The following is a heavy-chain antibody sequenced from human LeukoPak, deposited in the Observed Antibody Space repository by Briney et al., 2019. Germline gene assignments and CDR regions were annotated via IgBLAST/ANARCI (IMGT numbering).Heavy chain of an antibody. D-gene: IGHD3-9*01. J-gene: IGHJ6*02. CDR3: TKDYCGKFCSAV. Sequence: GGSLRLSCAASGFTFSAFGMNWVRQAPGKGLEWVSTITNSGGSTYYVDSVKGRFTISRDNSKNTLYLQMDSLRAEDTAKYYCTKDYCGKFCSAVWGQGTTVTVSS. V-gene: IGHV3-23*01. CDR2: ITNSGGST. CDR1: GFTFSAFG.